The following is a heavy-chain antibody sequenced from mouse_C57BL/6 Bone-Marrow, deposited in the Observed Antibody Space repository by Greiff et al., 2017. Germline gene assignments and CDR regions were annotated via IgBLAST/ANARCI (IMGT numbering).Heavy chain of an antibody. CDR1: GYTFTSYW. V-gene: IGHV1-59*01. CDR2: IDPSDSHT. J-gene: IGHJ4*01. Sequence: QVHVKQPGAELVRPGTSVKLSCKASGYTFTSYWMHWVKQRPGQGLEWIGVIDPSDSHTNYNQKFKGKATLTVDTSSSTAYMQRSSLTSEDSAVYYCARGGLPYYYAMDYWGQGTSVTVSS. CDR3: ARGGLPYYYAMDY.